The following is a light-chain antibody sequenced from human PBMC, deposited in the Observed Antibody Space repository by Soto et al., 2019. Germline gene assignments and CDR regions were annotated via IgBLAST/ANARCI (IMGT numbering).Light chain of an antibody. CDR3: QQYDNLLT. CDR1: QDISNY. CDR2: DAS. J-gene: IGKJ5*01. V-gene: IGKV1-33*01. Sequence: DIQMTQSPSSLSASVGDRVTITCQASQDISNYLNWYQQKPGKAPKLLIYDASNLETGVPSRFSGSGSGTDFAFTICSLQTEDISKYYCQQYDNLLTFGQGTRLEIK.